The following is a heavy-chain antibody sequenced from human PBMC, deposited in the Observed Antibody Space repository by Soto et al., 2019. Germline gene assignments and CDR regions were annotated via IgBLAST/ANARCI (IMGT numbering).Heavy chain of an antibody. J-gene: IGHJ4*02. CDR3: AKEIDLYGDYVYY. V-gene: IGHV3-33*06. CDR2: IWYDGSNK. CDR1: GFTFSSYG. D-gene: IGHD4-17*01. Sequence: GGSLRLSCAASGFTFSSYGMHWVRQAPGKGLEWVAVIWYDGSNKYYADSVKGRFTISRDNSKNTLYLQMNSLRAEDTAVYYCAKEIDLYGDYVYYWCQGTLVTVSS.